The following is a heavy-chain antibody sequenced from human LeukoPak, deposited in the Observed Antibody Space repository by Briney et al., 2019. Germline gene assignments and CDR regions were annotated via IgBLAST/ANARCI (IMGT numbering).Heavy chain of an antibody. CDR3: AKARGIAVAGTALHH. CDR2: ISWNSGSI. J-gene: IGHJ5*02. V-gene: IGHV3-9*01. CDR1: GFTFDDYA. D-gene: IGHD6-19*01. Sequence: GRSLRLSCAASGFTFDDYAMHWVRQAPGKGLEWVSGISWNSGSIGYADSVKGRFTISRDNAKNSLYLQMNSLRAEDTALYYCAKARGIAVAGTALHHWGQGTLVTVSS.